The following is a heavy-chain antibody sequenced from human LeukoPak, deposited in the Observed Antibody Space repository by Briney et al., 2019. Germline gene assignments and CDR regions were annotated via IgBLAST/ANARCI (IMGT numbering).Heavy chain of an antibody. CDR3: AKDLSNSSGWPKLDY. Sequence: PGRSLRLSCAASGFTFSNYALHWVRQAPGKGLEWVAVISYDGSNKYYADSVKGRFTISRDNSKNTLYLQMNSLRAEDTAVYYCAKDLSNSSGWPKLDYWGQGTLVTVSS. D-gene: IGHD6-19*01. CDR2: ISYDGSNK. J-gene: IGHJ4*02. V-gene: IGHV3-30*04. CDR1: GFTFSNYA.